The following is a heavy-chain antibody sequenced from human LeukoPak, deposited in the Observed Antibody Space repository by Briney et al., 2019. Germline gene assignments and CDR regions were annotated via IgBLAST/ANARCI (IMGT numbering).Heavy chain of an antibody. CDR3: ATSTYCSGGSCYSRTFQY. CDR2: INSDGSTT. J-gene: IGHJ4*02. V-gene: IGHV3-74*01. D-gene: IGHD2-15*01. CDR1: GFTFSTYW. Sequence: GGSLRLSCAASGFTFSTYWMHWVRQAPGKGLVWVSRINSDGSTTNYADSVKGRFSISRDNAKNTLYLQTNSLRAEDTAVYYCATSTYCSGGSCYSRTFQYWGQGTLVTVSS.